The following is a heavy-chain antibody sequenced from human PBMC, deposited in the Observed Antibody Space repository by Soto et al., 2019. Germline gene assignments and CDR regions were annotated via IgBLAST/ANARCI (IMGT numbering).Heavy chain of an antibody. Sequence: GESLKISCKGSGHIFSNYWIGWVRQMPGKGLEWMGIIYPGDSDTRYSPSFQGQVTITVDKSINTAYLQWSRLKASDTAIYYCARQRLWGTSGYYYFENWGQVTLVTVSS. CDR3: ARQRLWGTSGYYYFEN. J-gene: IGHJ4*02. V-gene: IGHV5-51*01. D-gene: IGHD3-22*01. CDR2: IYPGDSDT. CDR1: GHIFSNYW.